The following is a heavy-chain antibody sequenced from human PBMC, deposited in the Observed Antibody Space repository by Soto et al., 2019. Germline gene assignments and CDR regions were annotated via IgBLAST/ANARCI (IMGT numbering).Heavy chain of an antibody. J-gene: IGHJ4*02. CDR3: ARWDTDRQFDY. CDR1: GFTFSSYA. D-gene: IGHD6-6*01. Sequence: GGSLRLSCAASGFTFSSYAMHWVRQAPGKGLEWVAVISYDGSNKYYADSVKGRFTNSRDNSKNTLYLQMNSLRAEDTAVYYCARWDTDRQFDYWGQGTLVTVSS. CDR2: ISYDGSNK. V-gene: IGHV3-30-3*01.